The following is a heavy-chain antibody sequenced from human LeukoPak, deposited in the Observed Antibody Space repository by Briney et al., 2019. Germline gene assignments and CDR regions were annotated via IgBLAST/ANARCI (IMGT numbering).Heavy chain of an antibody. Sequence: ASVKISCKASGYTFGGNYIHWLRQAPGQGLEWMGWIDANNGDTKSAQKFQGRVTMSRDTSISTAYMELSRLRSDDTAVYYCARVSPDYDFWSGHKENIDYWGQGTLVTVSS. D-gene: IGHD3-3*01. CDR2: IDANNGDT. CDR3: ARVSPDYDFWSGHKENIDY. CDR1: GYTFGGNY. V-gene: IGHV1-2*02. J-gene: IGHJ4*02.